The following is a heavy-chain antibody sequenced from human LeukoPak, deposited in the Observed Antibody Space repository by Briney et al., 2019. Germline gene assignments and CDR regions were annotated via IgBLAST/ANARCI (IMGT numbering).Heavy chain of an antibody. D-gene: IGHD2-2*01. CDR3: ARRDGYCSSTSCYADYYYGMDV. J-gene: IGHJ6*02. CDR2: IYPGDSDT. V-gene: IGHV5-51*01. Sequence: GESLKISCKGSGFDFTVHWIAWVRQMPGKGLEWMGIIYPGDSDTGYSSSFQGQVTISADKSISTAYLQWSSLKASDTAMYYCARRDGYCSSTSCYADYYYGMDVWGQGTTVTVSS. CDR1: GFDFTVHW.